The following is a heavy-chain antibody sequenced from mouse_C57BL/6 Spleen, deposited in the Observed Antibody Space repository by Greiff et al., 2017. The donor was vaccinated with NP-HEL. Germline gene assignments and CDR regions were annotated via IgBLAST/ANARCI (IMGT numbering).Heavy chain of an antibody. CDR1: GFTFSSYA. Sequence: EVKVVESGGGLVKPGGSLKLSCAASGFTFSSYAMSWVRQTPEKRLEWVATISDGGSYTYYPDNVKGRFTISRDNAKNNLYLQMSHLKSEDTAMYYCARDDYGSLYYAMDYWGQGTSVTVSS. CDR2: ISDGGSYT. D-gene: IGHD1-1*01. J-gene: IGHJ4*01. CDR3: ARDDYGSLYYAMDY. V-gene: IGHV5-4*01.